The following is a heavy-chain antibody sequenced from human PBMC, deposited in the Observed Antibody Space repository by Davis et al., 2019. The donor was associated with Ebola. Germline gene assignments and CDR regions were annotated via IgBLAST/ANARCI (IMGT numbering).Heavy chain of an antibody. CDR3: ARDNGMITFGGVIVN. J-gene: IGHJ4*02. Sequence: SETLSLTCTVSGGSISSYYWSWIRQPPGKGLEWIGYIYYSGSTHYNPSLKSRVTISVDTSKNQFSLKLSSVTAADTAVYYCARDNGMITFGGVIVNWGQGTLVTVSS. CDR1: GGSISSYY. CDR2: IYYSGST. D-gene: IGHD3-16*02. V-gene: IGHV4-59*01.